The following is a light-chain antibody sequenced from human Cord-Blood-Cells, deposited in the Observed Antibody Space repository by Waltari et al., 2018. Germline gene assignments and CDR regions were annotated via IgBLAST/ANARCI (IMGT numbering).Light chain of an antibody. Sequence: QSVLTQPPSASGTPGQRVTISCSGSSSNIGRNYVYWYQQLPGTAPKLLIYRHNQRPSGVPDRFSGAKSGTSASLAIRGLRSEDEADYYCAAWDDSLSGWVFGGGTKLTVL. CDR1: SSNIGRNY. V-gene: IGLV1-47*01. CDR2: RHN. CDR3: AAWDDSLSGWV. J-gene: IGLJ3*02.